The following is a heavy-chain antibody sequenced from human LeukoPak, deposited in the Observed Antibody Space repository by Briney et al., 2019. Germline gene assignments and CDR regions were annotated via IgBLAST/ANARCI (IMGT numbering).Heavy chain of an antibody. D-gene: IGHD1-26*01. V-gene: IGHV3-23*01. CDR2: VSGSGGST. J-gene: IGHJ4*02. CDR1: GFTFSSYA. CDR3: AKGVYSGSYLVDY. Sequence: GGSLRLSCAASGFTFSSYAMSWVRQAPGKGLEWVSGVSGSGGSTFYTDSVKGRFTISRDNSKNTLYLQMNSLRGEDTAVYYCAKGVYSGSYLVDYWGQGTLVTVSS.